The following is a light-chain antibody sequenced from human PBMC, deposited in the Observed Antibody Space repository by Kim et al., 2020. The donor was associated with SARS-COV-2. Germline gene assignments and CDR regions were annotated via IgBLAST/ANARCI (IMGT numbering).Light chain of an antibody. V-gene: IGLV3-1*01. CDR3: QAWDSRTGV. J-gene: IGLJ3*02. CDR2: QNN. Sequence: VSPGQTANITCSGDKLGKKDAYWYQQKPSQTPVLVIYQNNKWPSGIPERFSGSNSGNTATLTISGTQAMDEGDYYCQAWDSRTGVFGGGTQLTVL. CDR1: KLGKKD.